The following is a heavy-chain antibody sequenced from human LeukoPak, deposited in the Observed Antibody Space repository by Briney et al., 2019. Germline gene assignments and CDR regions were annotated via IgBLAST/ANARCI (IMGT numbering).Heavy chain of an antibody. CDR2: IYYSGST. CDR1: GGSISSSSYY. J-gene: IGHJ3*02. D-gene: IGHD2-15*01. Sequence: SETLSLTCTVSGGSISSSSYYWGWIRQPPGKGLEWIGSIYYSGSTYYNPSFKSRVTISVDTSKNQFSLKLSSVTAADTAVYYCARELGYCSGGSRYSVDAFDIWGQGTMVTVSS. CDR3: ARELGYCSGGSRYSVDAFDI. V-gene: IGHV4-39*07.